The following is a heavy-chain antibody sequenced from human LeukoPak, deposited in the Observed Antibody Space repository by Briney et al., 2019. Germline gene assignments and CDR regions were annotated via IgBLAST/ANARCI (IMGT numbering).Heavy chain of an antibody. V-gene: IGHV6-1*01. D-gene: IGHD3-9*01. Sequence: SQTLSLTCAISGDSVSSNSAAWTWIRQSPSRGLEWLGRTYYRSKWYNDYAVSVKSRITINPDTSKNQFSLQLNSVTPEDTAVYYCAREERYFDWLLPTVYIDYWGQGTLVTVSS. J-gene: IGHJ4*02. CDR3: AREERYFDWLLPTVYIDY. CDR2: TYYRSKWYN. CDR1: GDSVSSNSAA.